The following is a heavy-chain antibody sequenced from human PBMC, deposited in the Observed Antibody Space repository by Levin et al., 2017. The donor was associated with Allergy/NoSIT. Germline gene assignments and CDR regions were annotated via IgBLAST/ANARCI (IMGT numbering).Heavy chain of an antibody. Sequence: GASVKVSCAASGFTFSRYWMSWVRQAPGKGLEWVANIKDNGREKYYVDSVKGRFTISRDNAKNSLYLQMNSLRPEDTAVYFCARDAHAMGENYWGQGTLVTVSS. D-gene: IGHD5-24*01. V-gene: IGHV3-7*01. CDR1: GFTFSRYW. CDR3: ARDAHAMGENY. CDR2: IKDNGREK. J-gene: IGHJ4*02.